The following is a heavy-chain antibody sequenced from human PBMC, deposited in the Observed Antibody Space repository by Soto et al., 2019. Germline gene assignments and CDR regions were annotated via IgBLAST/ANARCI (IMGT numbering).Heavy chain of an antibody. J-gene: IGHJ4*02. D-gene: IGHD2-8*02. V-gene: IGHV1-2*02. CDR2: INPDSGAT. CDR1: GYSFTGYY. Sequence: HEHLVQSGAEVKRPGASLKVSCKASGYSFTGYYIHWVRQAPGQGLEWMGWINPDSGATNYAQNFPGRVTPTSDTSISTASMDLTSLTSDDTAVYYCARGDYGTGGYPFPYFDYWGQGTLVIVSS. CDR3: ARGDYGTGGYPFPYFDY.